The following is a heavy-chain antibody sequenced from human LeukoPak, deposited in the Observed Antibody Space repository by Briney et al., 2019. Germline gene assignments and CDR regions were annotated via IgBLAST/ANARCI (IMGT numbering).Heavy chain of an antibody. CDR3: ARGVNIVGGREGYYFDY. CDR2: ISFEGSNK. J-gene: IGHJ4*02. V-gene: IGHV3-30*19. CDR1: GFTFSTHG. D-gene: IGHD1-26*01. Sequence: GGSLRLSCAASGFTFSTHGMHWVRQAPDKGLEWVAVISFEGSNKYYADSVKGRFTISRDNSKNTLYLQMNSLRAGDTAVYYCARGVNIVGGREGYYFDYWGQGSLVTVSS.